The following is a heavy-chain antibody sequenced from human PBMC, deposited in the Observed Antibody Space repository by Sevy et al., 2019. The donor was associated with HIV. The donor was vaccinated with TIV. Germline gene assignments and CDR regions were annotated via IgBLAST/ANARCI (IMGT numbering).Heavy chain of an antibody. J-gene: IGHJ4*02. CDR2: IDPEHDET. D-gene: IGHD3-22*01. Sequence: ASVKVSCMVSGYTLSELSMHWVRQAPGKGLEWMGSIDPEHDETIYAQKFQGRVTMTEDTSTDTAYMELNNLRSEDTAVYYCATTKDYYDSSGSPFDYWVQGTLVTVSS. CDR1: GYTLSELS. V-gene: IGHV1-24*01. CDR3: ATTKDYYDSSGSPFDY.